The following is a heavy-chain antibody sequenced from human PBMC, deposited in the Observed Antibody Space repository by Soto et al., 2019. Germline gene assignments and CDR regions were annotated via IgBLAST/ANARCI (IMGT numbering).Heavy chain of an antibody. Sequence: SETLSLTCAISGDSVSSNSAAWNWIRQSPSRGLEWLGRTYYRSKWYNDYAVSVKSRITINPDTSKDQFSLQLNSVTPEDTAVYYCAREWRSVRKVEEPYYGSGAEAFDIWGQGTMVNVS. CDR2: TYYRSKWYN. CDR3: AREWRSVRKVEEPYYGSGAEAFDI. J-gene: IGHJ3*02. V-gene: IGHV6-1*01. D-gene: IGHD3-10*01. CDR1: GDSVSSNSAA.